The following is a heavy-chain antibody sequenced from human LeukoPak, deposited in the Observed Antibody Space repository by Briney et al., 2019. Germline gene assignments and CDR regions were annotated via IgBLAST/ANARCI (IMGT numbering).Heavy chain of an antibody. CDR3: ARQGSYGYEVYEH. D-gene: IGHD5-18*01. CDR2: IYYSGST. CDR1: GGSISSSSYY. J-gene: IGHJ1*01. V-gene: IGHV4-39*01. Sequence: PSETLSLTCTVSGGSISSSSYYWGWIRQPPGKGLEWIGSIYYSGSTYYNPSLKSRVTISVDTSKNQFSLKLSSVTAADTAVYYCARQGSYGYEVYEHWGQGTLVTVSS.